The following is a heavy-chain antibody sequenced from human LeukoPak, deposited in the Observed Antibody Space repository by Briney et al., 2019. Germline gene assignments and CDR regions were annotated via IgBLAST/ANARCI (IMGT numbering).Heavy chain of an antibody. D-gene: IGHD3-10*01. V-gene: IGHV4-4*02. CDR3: ARDSGDGSGSYYGFDY. CDR2: IYHSGST. J-gene: IGHJ4*02. CDR1: GGSISSSNW. Sequence: SETLSLTCAVSGGSISSSNWWSWVRQPPGKGLEWIGEIYHSGSTNYNPSLKSRVTISVDKSKNQFSLKLSSVTAADTAVYYCARDSGDGSGSYYGFDYWGQGTLVTVSS.